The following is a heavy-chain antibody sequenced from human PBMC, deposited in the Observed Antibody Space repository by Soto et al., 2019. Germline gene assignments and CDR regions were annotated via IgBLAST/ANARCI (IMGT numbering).Heavy chain of an antibody. Sequence: EVQLVESGGGLVQPGGSLRLSCAASGFTFSGYYMTWVRQAPGRGLEWVGNIKQDGSEKYYMGSLEGRFTISRDNAKKSLYLQMNSLRVEDTAVYYCARGRSDDYFDYWGQGTLVTVSS. CDR1: GFTFSGYY. CDR3: ARGRSDDYFDY. D-gene: IGHD2-15*01. V-gene: IGHV3-7*01. J-gene: IGHJ4*02. CDR2: IKQDGSEK.